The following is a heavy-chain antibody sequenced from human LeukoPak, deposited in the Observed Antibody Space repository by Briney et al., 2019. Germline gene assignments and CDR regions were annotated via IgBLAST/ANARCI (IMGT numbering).Heavy chain of an antibody. CDR2: IHGDGGDT. Sequence: GGSLRLSCAASGFTFRSYCMSWIRQSPGKELLWVSRIHGDGGDTSYADSVKGRFTISRDKAKNPLYLQMDGLTAEDTAVYYCARRLYYDTAGSPFDLWGQGTLVIVSS. CDR1: GFTFRSYC. V-gene: IGHV3-74*01. CDR3: ARRLYYDTAGSPFDL. J-gene: IGHJ4*02. D-gene: IGHD3-22*01.